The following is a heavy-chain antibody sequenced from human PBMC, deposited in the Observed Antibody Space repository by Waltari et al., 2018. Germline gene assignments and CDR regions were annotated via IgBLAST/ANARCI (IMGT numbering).Heavy chain of an antibody. D-gene: IGHD3-10*01. CDR1: GFTFSSYW. CDR3: ARERRYYYGSGSYYFYGMDV. V-gene: IGHV3-7*03. J-gene: IGHJ6*02. Sequence: EVQLVESGGGLVQPGGSLRLSCAASGFTFSSYWMSWVRQAPGKVLEWEANIKQDGSAKYYVDSVKGRFTISRDNAKNSLYLQMNSLRAEDTAVYYCARERRYYYGSGSYYFYGMDVWGQGP. CDR2: IKQDGSAK.